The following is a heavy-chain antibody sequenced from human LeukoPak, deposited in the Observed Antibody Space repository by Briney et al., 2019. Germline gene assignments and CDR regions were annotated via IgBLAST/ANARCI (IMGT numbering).Heavy chain of an antibody. V-gene: IGHV3-74*01. D-gene: IGHD1-7*01. CDR1: GFTFSSYW. J-gene: IGHJ4*02. CDR3: AREPGNYLYYFDY. CDR2: INTDGSST. Sequence: GGSLRLSCAASGFTFSSYWMHWVRHAPGKGLVWVSRINTDGSSTSYVDSVKGRFTISRDNAKNTLYLQMNSLRAEDTAVYYCAREPGNYLYYFDYWGQGTLVTVSS.